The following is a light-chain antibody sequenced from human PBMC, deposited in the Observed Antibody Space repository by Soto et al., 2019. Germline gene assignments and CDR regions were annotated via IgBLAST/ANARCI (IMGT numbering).Light chain of an antibody. CDR2: DNG. Sequence: QSVVTQPPSVSAAAGQKVTISCSGSNSNIGRNYVAWYRQFPGTAPKLIIYDNGSRPSGIPDRFSASKSGTSATLGITGLQTGDEADYYCGVWDSGLSVGVSGGGTKLTVL. V-gene: IGLV1-51*01. CDR1: NSNIGRNY. J-gene: IGLJ3*02. CDR3: GVWDSGLSVGV.